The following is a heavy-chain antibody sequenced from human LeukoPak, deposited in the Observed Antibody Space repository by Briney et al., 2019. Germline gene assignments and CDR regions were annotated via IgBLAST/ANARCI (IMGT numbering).Heavy chain of an antibody. Sequence: SQTLSLTCTVSGGSISSGSYYWSWIRQPAGKGLEWIGRIYTSGSTNYNPSLKSRVTISVDTSKNQFSLQLSSVTAADTAVYYCARAGSSSWYALAFDIWGQGTMVTVSS. V-gene: IGHV4-61*02. J-gene: IGHJ3*02. D-gene: IGHD6-13*01. CDR3: ARAGSSSWYALAFDI. CDR2: IYTSGST. CDR1: GGSISSGSYY.